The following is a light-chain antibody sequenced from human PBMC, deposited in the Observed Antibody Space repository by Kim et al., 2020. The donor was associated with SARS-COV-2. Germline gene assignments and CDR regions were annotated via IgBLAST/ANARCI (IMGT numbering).Light chain of an antibody. CDR2: GVS. J-gene: IGKJ5*01. CDR1: RNVSTN. CDR3: QQCKDWIS. Sequence: EIVMTQSPDTLSASPGERVTLSCRASRNVSTNLGWYQQKLGQPPRLLIQGVSFRATGVPARFSGSGSATDFTLTINNLQSEDFATYYCQQCKDWISFGPGTRLEIK. V-gene: IGKV3-15*01.